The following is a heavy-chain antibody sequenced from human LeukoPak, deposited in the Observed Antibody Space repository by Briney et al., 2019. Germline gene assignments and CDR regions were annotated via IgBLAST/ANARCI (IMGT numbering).Heavy chain of an antibody. CDR1: GGTFSSYA. J-gene: IGHJ4*02. Sequence: SVKVSCKASGGTFSSYAISWVRQAPGQGLEWMGGIIPIFGTANYAQKFQGRVTITADKSTSTAYMELSSLRSEDTAVYYCARDVVGAFGTKALDDWGQGTLVTVSA. V-gene: IGHV1-69*06. CDR2: IIPIFGTA. D-gene: IGHD1-26*01. CDR3: ARDVVGAFGTKALDD.